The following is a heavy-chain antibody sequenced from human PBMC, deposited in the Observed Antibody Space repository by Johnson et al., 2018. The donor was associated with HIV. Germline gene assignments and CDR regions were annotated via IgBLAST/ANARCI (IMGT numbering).Heavy chain of an antibody. Sequence: VQLVESGGGLVQPGGSLRLSCAASGFTVSTNYMSWVRQAPGKGLEWVSGINWNGGNTGYTDSVKGRFTISRDNAKNSLYLQMNSLRAEDTALYYCARAIAAAGTGGVDAFDIWGQGTIVTVSS. D-gene: IGHD6-13*01. CDR3: ARAIAAAGTGGVDAFDI. CDR1: GFTVSTNY. V-gene: IGHV3-20*04. CDR2: INWNGGNT. J-gene: IGHJ3*02.